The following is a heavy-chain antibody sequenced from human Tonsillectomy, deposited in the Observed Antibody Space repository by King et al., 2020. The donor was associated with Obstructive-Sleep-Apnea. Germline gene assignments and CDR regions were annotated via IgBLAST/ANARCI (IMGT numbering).Heavy chain of an antibody. V-gene: IGHV4-59*01. Sequence: HVQLQESGPGLVKPSETLSLTCTVSGGSISSYYWSWIRQPPGKGLEWIGYIYYSGSTNYNPSLKSRVTISVDTSKNQFSLKLSSVTAADTAVYYCARVGGGNYDILTGYYNPNWGYFDYWGQGTLVTVSS. J-gene: IGHJ4*02. D-gene: IGHD3-9*01. CDR1: GGSISSYY. CDR2: IYYSGST. CDR3: ARVGGGNYDILTGYYNPNWGYFDY.